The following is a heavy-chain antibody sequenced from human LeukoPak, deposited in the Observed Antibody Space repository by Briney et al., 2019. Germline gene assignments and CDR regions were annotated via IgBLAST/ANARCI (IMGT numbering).Heavy chain of an antibody. CDR3: ARGSEGYCSGGGCYYGMDV. CDR1: GFTFSSYT. J-gene: IGHJ6*01. D-gene: IGHD2-15*01. V-gene: IGHV3-21*01. Sequence: GGSLRLSCAAPGFTFSSYTMNWVRQAPGKGLEWVSYISSSSSYIYYADSVKGRFTISRDNAENSLYLQMNSLRAEDTAVYYCARGSEGYCSGGGCYYGMDVWGQGTTVTVSS. CDR2: ISSSSSYI.